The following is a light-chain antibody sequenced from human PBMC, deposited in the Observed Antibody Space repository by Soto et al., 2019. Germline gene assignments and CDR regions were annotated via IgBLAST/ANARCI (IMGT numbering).Light chain of an antibody. J-gene: IGKJ5*01. CDR1: QNIGSN. CDR3: QQRSNSIT. Sequence: EVVMPQSPATLSASPWERVILSCRASQNIGSNLAWYQQRPGQAPRLLMYGASTRATETPARFSGSGSGTDFTLTISSLEPEDFAVYYCQQRSNSITFGQGTRLEIK. CDR2: GAS. V-gene: IGKV3-11*01.